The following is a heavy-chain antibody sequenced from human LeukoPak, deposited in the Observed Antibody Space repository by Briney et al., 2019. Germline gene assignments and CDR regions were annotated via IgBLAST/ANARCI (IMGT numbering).Heavy chain of an antibody. V-gene: IGHV3-53*01. CDR1: GFTVRSNY. CDR2: IYSGGST. D-gene: IGHD6-13*01. J-gene: IGHJ4*02. Sequence: GGSLRLSCAASGFTVRSNYMSWVRQAPGKGLEWVSVIYSGGSTYYADSVKGRFTISRDNSKNTLYLQMNSLRAEDTAVYYCARDSLAGTLFDYWGQGTLVTVSS. CDR3: ARDSLAGTLFDY.